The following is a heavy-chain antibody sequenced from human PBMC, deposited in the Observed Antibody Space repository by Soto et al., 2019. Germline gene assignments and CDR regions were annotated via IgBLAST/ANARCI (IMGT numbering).Heavy chain of an antibody. CDR3: ARDQREAVAGSFDY. J-gene: IGHJ4*02. Sequence: GGSLRLSCAASGFTFSSYTMHWVRQAPGKGLEWVAVISYDRSNKYYADSVKGRFTISRDNSKNTLYLQMNSLRTEDTAVYYCARDQREAVAGSFDYWGQGTLVTVSS. CDR1: GFTFSSYT. CDR2: ISYDRSNK. D-gene: IGHD6-19*01. V-gene: IGHV3-30-3*01.